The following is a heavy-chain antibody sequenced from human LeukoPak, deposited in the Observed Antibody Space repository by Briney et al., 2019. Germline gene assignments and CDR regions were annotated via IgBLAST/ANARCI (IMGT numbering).Heavy chain of an antibody. CDR2: ITSSPTYI. CDR3: VRDNYDFMTGYLRDPYYYHYYMDV. Sequence: TGGSLRLSCAASGFIFPTYGMHWVRQAPGKGLEWVSSITSSPTYIYYADSVKGRFTISRDNAKNSLFLQMNSLRAEDTAVYYCVRDNYDFMTGYLRDPYYYHYYMDVWGKGTTVTISS. V-gene: IGHV3-21*01. J-gene: IGHJ6*03. D-gene: IGHD3-9*01. CDR1: GFIFPTYG.